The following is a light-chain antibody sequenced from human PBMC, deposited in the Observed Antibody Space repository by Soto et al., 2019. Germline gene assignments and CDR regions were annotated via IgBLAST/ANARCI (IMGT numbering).Light chain of an antibody. J-gene: IGKJ4*01. CDR1: HYVGIS. CDR3: QQRSALPLT. Sequence: EIVLTQSPATLSLSPGERATLSCRASHYVGISLAWYQQKPGQAPRLLIWDVSNRATGIPARFSGSGSGTDFTLTITSLEPEDSAVYYCQQRSALPLTFGGGTRVEIK. CDR2: DVS. V-gene: IGKV3-11*01.